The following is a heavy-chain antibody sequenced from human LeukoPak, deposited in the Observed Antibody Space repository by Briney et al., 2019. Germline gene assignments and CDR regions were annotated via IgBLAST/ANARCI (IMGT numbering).Heavy chain of an antibody. V-gene: IGHV3-11*01. Sequence: PGGSLRLSCAASGFTFSDYYMSWIRQAPGKGLEWVSYISSSGSTIYYADSVKGRFTISRDNAKNSLYLQMNSLRAEDTAVYYCAKDRITMIVVDYFDYWGQGTLVTVSS. CDR1: GFTFSDYY. J-gene: IGHJ4*02. CDR3: AKDRITMIVVDYFDY. D-gene: IGHD3-22*01. CDR2: ISSSGSTI.